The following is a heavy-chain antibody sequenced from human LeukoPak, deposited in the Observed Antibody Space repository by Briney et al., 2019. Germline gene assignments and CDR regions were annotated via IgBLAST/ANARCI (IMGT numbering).Heavy chain of an antibody. V-gene: IGHV3-30*18. Sequence: PGGSLRLSCAASGFTFSSYGMHWVRQAPGKGLEWVAVISYDGSNKYYADSVKGRFTISRDNSKNTLYLQMNSLRAEDTAVYYCAKDSLGLTMIVGTVGYWGQGTLVTVSS. CDR1: GFTFSSYG. D-gene: IGHD3-22*01. CDR2: ISYDGSNK. J-gene: IGHJ4*02. CDR3: AKDSLGLTMIVGTVGY.